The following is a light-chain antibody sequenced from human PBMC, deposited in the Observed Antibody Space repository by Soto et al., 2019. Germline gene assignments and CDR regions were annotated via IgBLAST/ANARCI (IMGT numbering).Light chain of an antibody. CDR1: SSNIGSNY. V-gene: IGLV1-47*02. CDR3: AAWDGSLSGLFV. Sequence: QSVLTQPPSASGTPGQRVTISCSGSSSNIGSNYVYWYQQLPGTAPKLLIYSNNQRPSGVPDRFSGSKSGTSASLAISGLRSEDEADYYCAAWDGSLSGLFVSGTGTKVTVL. CDR2: SNN. J-gene: IGLJ1*01.